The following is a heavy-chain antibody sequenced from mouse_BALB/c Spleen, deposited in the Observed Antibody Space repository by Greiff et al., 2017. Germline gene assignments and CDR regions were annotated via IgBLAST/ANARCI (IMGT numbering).Heavy chain of an antibody. Sequence: EVQGVESGGGLVKPGGSLKLSCAASGFTFSSYAMSWVRQTPEKRLEWVASISSGGSTYYPDSVKGRFTISRDNARNILYLQMSSLRSEDTAMYYCARGDGYYPYWYFDVWGAGTTVTVSS. CDR2: ISSGGST. CDR3: ARGDGYYPYWYFDV. D-gene: IGHD2-3*01. V-gene: IGHV5-6-5*01. J-gene: IGHJ1*01. CDR1: GFTFSSYA.